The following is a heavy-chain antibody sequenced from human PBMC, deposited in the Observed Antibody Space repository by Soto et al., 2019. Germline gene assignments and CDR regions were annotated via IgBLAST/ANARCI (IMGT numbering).Heavy chain of an antibody. D-gene: IGHD2-15*01. J-gene: IGHJ4*02. CDR2: INAGNGNT. CDR1: GYTFTSYA. V-gene: IGHV1-3*01. CDR3: ARAPGGPDGPGDY. Sequence: QVQLVQSGAEVKKPGASVKVSCKASGYTFTSYAMHWVRQAPGQRLEWMGWINAGNGNTKYSQKFQGRVTITRDTSASTAYTELSSLRSEDTAVYYCARAPGGPDGPGDYWGQGTLVTVSS.